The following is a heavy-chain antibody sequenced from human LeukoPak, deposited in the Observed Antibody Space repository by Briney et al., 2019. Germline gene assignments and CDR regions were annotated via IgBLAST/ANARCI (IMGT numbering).Heavy chain of an antibody. Sequence: PGGSLRLSCAASGFTFGDYGMTWFRQAPGKGLEWVSGISWNSGSIGYADSVKGRFTISRDNAKNSLYLQMNSLRAEDMALYYRAKDISGHAWGGVYLDYWGQGTLVTVSS. CDR2: ISWNSGSI. CDR3: AKDISGHAWGGVYLDY. J-gene: IGHJ4*02. V-gene: IGHV3-9*03. D-gene: IGHD6-19*01. CDR1: GFTFGDYG.